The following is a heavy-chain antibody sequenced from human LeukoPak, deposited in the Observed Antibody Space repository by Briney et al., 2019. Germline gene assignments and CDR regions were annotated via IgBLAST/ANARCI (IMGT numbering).Heavy chain of an antibody. J-gene: IGHJ4*02. V-gene: IGHV1-18*04. D-gene: IGHD4-23*01. CDR2: ISPSNGDT. CDR3: VRDSGWELRHFFFDD. CDR1: GYTFTSYS. Sequence: ASVKVSCKASGYTFTSYSINWVRRAPGQGVEWMGWISPSNGDTSYAQKVQDRVTMTTDTSTTTVYMELRSLGSDDTAIYYCVRDSGWELRHFFFDDWGQGTLVTVSS.